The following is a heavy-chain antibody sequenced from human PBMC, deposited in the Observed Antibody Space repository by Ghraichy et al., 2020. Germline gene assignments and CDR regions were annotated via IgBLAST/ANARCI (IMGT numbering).Heavy chain of an antibody. J-gene: IGHJ6*02. D-gene: IGHD3-3*01. Sequence: GGSLRLSCAASGFTFSSYGMHWVRQAPGKGLEWVAVIWYDGSNKYFADSVKGRFTISRDNSKNTLYLQMNSLRAEDTAVYYCARVSSDFWSGYYSYGLDVWGQGTTVTVSS. V-gene: IGHV3-33*01. CDR1: GFTFSSYG. CDR3: ARVSSDFWSGYYSYGLDV. CDR2: IWYDGSNK.